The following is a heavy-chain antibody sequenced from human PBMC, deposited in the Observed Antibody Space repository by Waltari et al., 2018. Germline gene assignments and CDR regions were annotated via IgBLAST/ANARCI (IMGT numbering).Heavy chain of an antibody. V-gene: IGHV1-69*13. CDR1: GGTFSSYA. CDR3: AREQIFGVVSRGYYFDY. J-gene: IGHJ4*02. CDR2: IIPIFGTA. D-gene: IGHD3-3*01. Sequence: QVQLVQSGAEVKKPGSSVKVSCKASGGTFSSYAISWVRQAPGQGLEWMGGIIPIFGTANYAQKFHGRVTITADESTSTAYMELSSLRSEDTAVYYCAREQIFGVVSRGYYFDYWGQGTLVTVSS.